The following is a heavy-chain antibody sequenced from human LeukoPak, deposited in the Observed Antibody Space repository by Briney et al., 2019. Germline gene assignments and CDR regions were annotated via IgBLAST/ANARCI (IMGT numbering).Heavy chain of an antibody. D-gene: IGHD3-16*01. CDR3: ARESGTWGSYPLKAFDI. CDR1: GFTFSSHE. Sequence: GGSLRLSCTASGFTFSSHEMNWVRQVPGKGLEWVLYISSSGTTIYYADSVKGRFTISRDNAKNSLFLQMNSLRAEDTAVYYGARESGTWGSYPLKAFDIWGQGTMVTVSS. V-gene: IGHV3-48*03. J-gene: IGHJ3*02. CDR2: ISSSGTTI.